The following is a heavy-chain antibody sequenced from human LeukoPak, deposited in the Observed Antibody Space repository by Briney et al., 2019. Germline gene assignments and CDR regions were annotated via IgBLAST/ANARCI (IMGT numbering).Heavy chain of an antibody. CDR2: ISYDGSNK. CDR3: ARRYHFDSSGLHWRSPFDI. D-gene: IGHD3-22*01. V-gene: IGHV3-30-3*01. J-gene: IGHJ3*02. Sequence: GGSLRLSCAASGFTFRSYVIHWVRQAPGKGLEWVAVISYDGSNKYYADSVKGRFTISRDNAKTSLYLQMTSLRAEDAAVYYCARRYHFDSSGLHWRSPFDIWGQGTMVAVSS. CDR1: GFTFRSYV.